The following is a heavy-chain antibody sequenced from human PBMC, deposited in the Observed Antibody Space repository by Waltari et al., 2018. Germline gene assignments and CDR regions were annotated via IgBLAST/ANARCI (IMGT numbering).Heavy chain of an antibody. D-gene: IGHD2-15*01. Sequence: EVHMVESGGDLVQPGRSLRLSCRGSGYIFGDYAVSWFRQAPGKGLEGIGFVRSNIYGGVAEYAASVTGRFTITRDDDDNIAYLQMDSLRREDTAVYYCARESSGNIGWFDSWGRGTLVTVSS. CDR1: GYIFGDYA. V-gene: IGHV3-49*03. J-gene: IGHJ5*01. CDR3: ARESSGNIGWFDS. CDR2: VRSNIYGGVA.